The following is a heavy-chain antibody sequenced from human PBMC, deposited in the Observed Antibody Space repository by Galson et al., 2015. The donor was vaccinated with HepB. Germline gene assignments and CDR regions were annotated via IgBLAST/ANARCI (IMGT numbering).Heavy chain of an antibody. CDR3: ASYELGRRGFDY. Sequence: TLSLTCTVSGGSISSGGYYWSWIRQHPGKGLEWIGYIYYSGSTYYNPSLKSRVTISVDTSKNQFSLELSSVTAADTAVYFCASYELGRRGFDYWGQGTLVTVSS. J-gene: IGHJ4*02. CDR1: GGSISSGGYY. CDR2: IYYSGST. D-gene: IGHD3-3*01. V-gene: IGHV4-31*03.